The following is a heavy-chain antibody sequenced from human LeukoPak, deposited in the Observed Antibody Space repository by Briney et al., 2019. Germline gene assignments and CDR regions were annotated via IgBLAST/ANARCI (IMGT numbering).Heavy chain of an antibody. CDR1: GFTFNNCA. J-gene: IGHJ4*02. V-gene: IGHV3-23*01. CDR3: AKTPQGYSAYYDY. D-gene: IGHD5-12*01. Sequence: GGSLRLSCAASGFTFNNCAMSRVRQAPGKGLEWVSAISGGGDSTFYADSVKGRFSISRDNSGNTLSLQMNSLGAEDTAVYFCAKTPQGYSAYYDYWGQGALVTVSS. CDR2: ISGGGDST.